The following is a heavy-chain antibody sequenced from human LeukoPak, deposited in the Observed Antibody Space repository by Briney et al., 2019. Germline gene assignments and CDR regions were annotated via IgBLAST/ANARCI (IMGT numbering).Heavy chain of an antibody. Sequence: RGSLRLSCAASGFTFSTYGMHWVRQAPGKGLEWVAFIRYDGSNENYTDSVKGRFTISRDNSKNTVYLQMNSLRTEDTAIYYCTKVMEQQLVSTDYWGQGTLVTVSS. CDR2: IRYDGSNE. V-gene: IGHV3-30*02. CDR1: GFTFSTYG. J-gene: IGHJ4*02. CDR3: TKVMEQQLVSTDY. D-gene: IGHD1-1*01.